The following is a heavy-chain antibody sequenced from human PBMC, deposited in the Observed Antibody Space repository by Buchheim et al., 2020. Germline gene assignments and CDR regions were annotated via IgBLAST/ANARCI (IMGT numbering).Heavy chain of an antibody. J-gene: IGHJ2*01. V-gene: IGHV4-34*01. CDR2: INHSGST. CDR3: ARAGDSSGSSFWYFDL. CDR1: GGSFSGYY. D-gene: IGHD3-22*01. Sequence: QVQLQQWGAGLLKPSETLSLTCAVYGGSFSGYYWSWIRQPPGKGLEWIGEINHSGSTNYNPSLKSRVTISVGTSKNQFSLKLSSVTAADTAVYYCARAGDSSGSSFWYFDLWGRGTL.